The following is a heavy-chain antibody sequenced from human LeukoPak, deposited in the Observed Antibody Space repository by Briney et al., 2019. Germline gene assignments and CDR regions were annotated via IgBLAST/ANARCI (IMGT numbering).Heavy chain of an antibody. CDR2: IRSKANSYAT. J-gene: IGHJ6*03. CDR3: TRRTSSSGRYYYYYMDV. V-gene: IGHV3-73*01. Sequence: GGSLRLSCAASGFTFSGSAMHWVRQASGKGLEWVGRIRSKANSYATAYAASVKGRFTISRDDSKNTAYLQMNSLKTEDTAVYYCTRRTSSSGRYYYYYMDVWGKGTTVTVSS. CDR1: GFTFSGSA. D-gene: IGHD3-3*01.